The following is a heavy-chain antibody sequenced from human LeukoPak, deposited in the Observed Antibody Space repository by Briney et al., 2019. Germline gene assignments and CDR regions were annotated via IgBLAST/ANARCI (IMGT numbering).Heavy chain of an antibody. J-gene: IGHJ5*02. CDR1: GFTFSSYA. CDR2: ISGSGGST. V-gene: IGHV3-23*01. CDR3: AKDRLVVAATPTYNWFDP. Sequence: GGSLRLSCAASGFTFSSYAKSWVRQAPGKGLEWVSAISGSGGSTYYADSVKGRFTISRDNSKNTLYLQMNSLRAEDTAVYYCAKDRLVVAATPTYNWFDPWGQGTLVTVSS. D-gene: IGHD2-15*01.